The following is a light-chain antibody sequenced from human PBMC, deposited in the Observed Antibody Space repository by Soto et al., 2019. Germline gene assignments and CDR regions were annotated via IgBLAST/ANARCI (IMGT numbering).Light chain of an antibody. CDR2: DAS. CDR1: QSVNKAY. V-gene: IGKV3-11*01. J-gene: IGKJ4*01. Sequence: EIVLTQSPGTLVLSPGDRATLSCRASQSVNKAYLVWYRHKPGQAPRLLIYDASKRATGIPARFSGSGSGTDFTLTISSLEPEDFAVYYCQQRTNWPLGTFGGGTKVEIK. CDR3: QQRTNWPLGT.